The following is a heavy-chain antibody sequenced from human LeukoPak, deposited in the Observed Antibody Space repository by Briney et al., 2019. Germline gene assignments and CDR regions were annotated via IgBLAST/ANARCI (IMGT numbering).Heavy chain of an antibody. CDR3: ASHTSCFP. Sequence: GASVKVSCKASGYTFTGYYIHWVRQAPGQGLEWMGRINPNSGGTNYAQKFQGRVTMTRDTSINTAYMDLSGLTSDDTAVYYCASHTSCFPWGQGTLVTVSS. CDR1: GYTFTGYY. CDR2: INPNSGGT. J-gene: IGHJ4*02. V-gene: IGHV1-2*06. D-gene: IGHD2-2*01.